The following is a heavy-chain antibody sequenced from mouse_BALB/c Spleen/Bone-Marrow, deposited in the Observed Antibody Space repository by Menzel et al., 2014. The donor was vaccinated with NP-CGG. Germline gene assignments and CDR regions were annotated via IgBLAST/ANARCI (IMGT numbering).Heavy chain of an antibody. CDR2: ILPGSGST. J-gene: IGHJ1*01. D-gene: IGHD1-1*01. Sequence: QVQLQQSGAELMKPGASVKISCKATGYTFSSYWIEWVKQRPGHGLEWIGEILPGSGSTNYNEKFKGKATFTADTSSNTAYMQLSSLTSEHSAVYYCAREDGLWYFDVWGAGTTVTVSS. CDR1: GYTFSSYW. V-gene: IGHV1-9*01. CDR3: AREDGLWYFDV.